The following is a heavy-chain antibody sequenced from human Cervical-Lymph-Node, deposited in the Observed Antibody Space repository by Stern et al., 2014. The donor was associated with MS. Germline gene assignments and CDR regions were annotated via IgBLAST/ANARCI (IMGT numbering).Heavy chain of an antibody. D-gene: IGHD3-22*01. V-gene: IGHV3-23*04. Sequence: EVQLVESGGGLVQPGGSLRLSCAASGFTFSNYAMSWVRQAPGKGLEWVSSISGSGGTTHYTDSVKGRFTISRDSGKSTLYLQMDRLRAEDTAVYYCAKADAPSSVHYYDTSGYSYFDYWGQGALVTVSS. CDR1: GFTFSNYA. J-gene: IGHJ4*02. CDR2: ISGSGGTT. CDR3: AKADAPSSVHYYDTSGYSYFDY.